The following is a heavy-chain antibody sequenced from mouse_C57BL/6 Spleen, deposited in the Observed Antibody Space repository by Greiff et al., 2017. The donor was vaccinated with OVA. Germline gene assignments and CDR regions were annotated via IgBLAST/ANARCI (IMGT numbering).Heavy chain of an antibody. Sequence: EVQRVESEGGLVQPGSSMKLSCTASGFTFSDYYMAWVRQVPEKGLEWVANINYDGSSTYYLDSLKSRFIISRDNAKNILYLQMSSLKSEDTATYYCARWDYWGQGTSVTVSS. CDR3: ARWDY. J-gene: IGHJ4*01. CDR2: INYDGSST. CDR1: GFTFSDYY. V-gene: IGHV5-16*01.